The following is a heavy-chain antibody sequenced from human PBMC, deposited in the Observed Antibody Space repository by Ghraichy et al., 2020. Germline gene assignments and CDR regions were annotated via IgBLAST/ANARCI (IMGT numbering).Heavy chain of an antibody. Sequence: SETLSLTCAVYGGSFSGYYWSWIRQPPGKGLEWIGEINHSGSTNYNPSLKSRVTISVDTSKNQFSLKLSSVTAADTAVYYCARSRTVSNARYPRIAGIFDYWGQGTLVTVSS. CDR2: INHSGST. CDR1: GGSFSGYY. CDR3: ARSRTVSNARYPRIAGIFDY. J-gene: IGHJ4*02. D-gene: IGHD6-13*01. V-gene: IGHV4-34*01.